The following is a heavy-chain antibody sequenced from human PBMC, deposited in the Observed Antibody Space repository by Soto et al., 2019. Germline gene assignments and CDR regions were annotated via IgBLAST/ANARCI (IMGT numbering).Heavy chain of an antibody. D-gene: IGHD3-22*01. CDR1: GFTFSSYW. V-gene: IGHV3-7*01. CDR2: IKQDGSEK. CDR3: ARDLGHYHDSSGYRD. J-gene: IGHJ4*02. Sequence: EVQLVESGGGLVQPGGSLRLSCAASGFTFSSYWMSWVRQAPGKGLEWVANIKQDGSEKYYVDSVKGRFTISRDNAKNSLYLQMNSLRAEDTAVYYCARDLGHYHDSSGYRDWGQGTLVTVSS.